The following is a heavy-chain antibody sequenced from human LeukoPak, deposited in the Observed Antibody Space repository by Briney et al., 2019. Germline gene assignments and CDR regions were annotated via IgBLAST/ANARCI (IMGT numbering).Heavy chain of an antibody. CDR1: GFTFSSYS. CDR3: ARPAITGTTSGFDY. J-gene: IGHJ4*02. Sequence: PGGSLRLSCAASGFTFSSYSMNWVRQAPGKGLEWVANIKQDGSEKYYVDSVKGRFTISRDNAKNSLYLQMNSLRAEDTAVYYCARPAITGTTSGFDYWGQGTLVTVSS. V-gene: IGHV3-7*01. D-gene: IGHD1-7*01. CDR2: IKQDGSEK.